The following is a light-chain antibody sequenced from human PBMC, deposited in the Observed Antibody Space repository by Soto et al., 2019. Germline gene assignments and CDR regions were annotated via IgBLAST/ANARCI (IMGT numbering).Light chain of an antibody. J-gene: IGKJ1*01. CDR1: QNIRSR. CDR2: DAS. V-gene: IGKV1-5*01. CDR3: QQYHSYST. Sequence: IHMTQSPATLSASVGDRVSITCRASQNIRSRLAWFQQKPGKAPKLLIYDASSLESGVPQRFSGSGSGTEFTLTISSLQTDDFSTYYCQQYHSYSTFGQGTKVDIK.